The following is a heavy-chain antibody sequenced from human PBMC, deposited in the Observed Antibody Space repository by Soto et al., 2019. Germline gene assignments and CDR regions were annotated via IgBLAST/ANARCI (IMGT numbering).Heavy chain of an antibody. D-gene: IGHD3-10*01. CDR2: INAGNGNT. Sequence: ASVKVSCKASGYTFTSYAMHWVRQAPGQRLEWMGWINAGNGNTKYSQKFQGRVTITRDTSASTAYMELSSLRSEDTAVYYCARDLAHHYGSGSYSQPDYYYHCMDVWGKGTTVTVSS. V-gene: IGHV1-3*01. J-gene: IGHJ6*04. CDR3: ARDLAHHYGSGSYSQPDYYYHCMDV. CDR1: GYTFTSYA.